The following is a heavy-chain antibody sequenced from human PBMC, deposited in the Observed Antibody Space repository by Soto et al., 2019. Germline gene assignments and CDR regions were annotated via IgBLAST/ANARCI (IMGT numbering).Heavy chain of an antibody. CDR2: IYYSGST. J-gene: IGHJ5*02. V-gene: IGHV4-59*01. CDR1: GGPISSYY. CDR3: ARSYDFWSGYSFDP. D-gene: IGHD3-3*01. Sequence: SETLSLTCTVSGGPISSYYWSWIRQPPGKGLEWIGYIYYSGSTNYNPSLKSRVTISVDTSKNQFSLKLSSVTAADTAVYYCARSYDFWSGYSFDPWGQGTLVTVSS.